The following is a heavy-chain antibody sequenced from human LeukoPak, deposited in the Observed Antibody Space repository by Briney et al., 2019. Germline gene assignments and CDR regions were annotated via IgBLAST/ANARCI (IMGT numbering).Heavy chain of an antibody. V-gene: IGHV5-10-1*01. Sequence: GESLKISCKGSGYSFSTYRISWVRQMPGKGLEWMGKIDPSDFYTDYSPSFQGHVTISADTSISTAFLQWSGLKTSDTAIYYCASSIAAAGIGQNTFDIWGQGTVVAVSS. CDR3: ASSIAAAGIGQNTFDI. J-gene: IGHJ3*02. D-gene: IGHD6-13*01. CDR2: IDPSDFYT. CDR1: GYSFSTYR.